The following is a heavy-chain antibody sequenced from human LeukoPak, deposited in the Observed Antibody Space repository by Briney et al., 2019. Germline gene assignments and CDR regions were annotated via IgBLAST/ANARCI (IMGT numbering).Heavy chain of an antibody. CDR1: GFTFSSYG. J-gene: IGHJ4*02. CDR2: ISYDGSNK. CDR3: AKANGAPHAPYSDY. D-gene: IGHD1-26*01. Sequence: GGSLRLSCAASGFTFSSYGMHWVRQAPGKGLEWVAVISYDGSNKYYADSVKGRFTLSRDNSKNTLYLQMNSLRAEDTAVYYCAKANGAPHAPYSDYWGQGTLVTVSS. V-gene: IGHV3-30*18.